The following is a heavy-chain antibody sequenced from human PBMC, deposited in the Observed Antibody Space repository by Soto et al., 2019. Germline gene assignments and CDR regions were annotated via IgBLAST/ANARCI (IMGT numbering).Heavy chain of an antibody. CDR3: ARDDSQVAEYFQQ. CDR1: GDSVSSNSAA. V-gene: IGHV6-1*01. CDR2: TFYRSKWFY. Sequence: QLQLQQSGPGLVNPSQTLSLTCAISGDSVSSNSAAWNWIRQSPSRGLEWLGRTFYRSKWFYDYSRSVQSRIVINPATSKNQFSLHLNSVTPEDTAVYYCARDDSQVAEYFQQWGQGTLVTVSS. J-gene: IGHJ1*01. D-gene: IGHD2-21*02.